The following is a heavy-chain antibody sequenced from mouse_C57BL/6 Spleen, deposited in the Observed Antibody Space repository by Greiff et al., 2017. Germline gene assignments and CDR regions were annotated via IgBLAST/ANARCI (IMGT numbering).Heavy chain of an antibody. Sequence: EVQLVESGGGLVQPKGSLKLSCAASGFSFNTYAMNWVRQAPGKGLEWVARIRSKSNNYATYYADSVKDRFTITSDESKSMLYLQMNNLKTEDTAMCCGVRQILAGGYFDDRGQGTTLTVSS. CDR1: GFSFNTYA. D-gene: IGHD4-1*01. CDR3: VRQILAGGYFDD. CDR2: IRSKSNNYAT. V-gene: IGHV10-1*01. J-gene: IGHJ2*01.